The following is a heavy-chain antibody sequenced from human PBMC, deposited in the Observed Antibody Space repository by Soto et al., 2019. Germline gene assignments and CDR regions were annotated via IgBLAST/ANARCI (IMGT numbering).Heavy chain of an antibody. Sequence: QVQLQQWGAEVLKPSETLSLTCVVNGGSFSGYYWSWIRQPPGKGLEWIGEINDSGITDSNPSHESRVTISVDMSKNQFSLKLNSVTAADTAVYHCARGRSSVPDRRGIGYYGLDVWGQGTTVTVSS. CDR2: INDSGIT. CDR3: ARGRSSVPDRRGIGYYGLDV. CDR1: GGSFSGYY. V-gene: IGHV4-34*01. D-gene: IGHD3-3*01. J-gene: IGHJ6*02.